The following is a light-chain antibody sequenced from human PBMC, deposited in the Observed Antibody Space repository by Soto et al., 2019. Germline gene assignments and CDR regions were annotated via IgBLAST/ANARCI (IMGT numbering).Light chain of an antibody. V-gene: IGLV2-23*01. CDR1: SSDVRRYNI. Sequence: QSALTQPASVSGSPGQSITISCTGTSSDVRRYNIVSWYQQHPGKAPKLMIYEGSKRPSGVSNRFSGSKSGNTASLTISGLQAEGEADYYCCSYAGSSTYVFGTGTKVTVL. CDR2: EGS. CDR3: CSYAGSSTYV. J-gene: IGLJ1*01.